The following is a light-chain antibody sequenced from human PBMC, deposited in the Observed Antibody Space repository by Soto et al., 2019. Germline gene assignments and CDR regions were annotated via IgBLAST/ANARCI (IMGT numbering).Light chain of an antibody. CDR2: WAS. J-gene: IGKJ2*01. Sequence: DIVMTQSPDSLAVSLGERATINCKSSQNVLYSSNNKNYLAWYQQKPGQPPKLLIYWASTRESGVPDRFSGGGSGTDFTLTISSLQAEDVAVYYCQQYYSSLRSTFGQGTKLEIK. V-gene: IGKV4-1*01. CDR3: QQYYSSLRST. CDR1: QNVLYSSNNKNY.